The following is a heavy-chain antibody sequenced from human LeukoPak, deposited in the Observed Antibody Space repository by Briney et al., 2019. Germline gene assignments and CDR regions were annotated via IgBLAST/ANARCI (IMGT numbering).Heavy chain of an antibody. V-gene: IGHV3-30*02. Sequence: GGSLRLSCAASGFTFSNFGMHWVRQAPGKGLEWVAFIRFDGTSEFYADSVKARFTISRDNSKNTLYLQMNSLRAEDTAVYYCAKDGPVWGYYDSSGHFDYWGQGTLVTVSS. CDR3: AKDGPVWGYYDSSGHFDY. CDR1: GFTFSNFG. J-gene: IGHJ4*02. D-gene: IGHD3-22*01. CDR2: IRFDGTSE.